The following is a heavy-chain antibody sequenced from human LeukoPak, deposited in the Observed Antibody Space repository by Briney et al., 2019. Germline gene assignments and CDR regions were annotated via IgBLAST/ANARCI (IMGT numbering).Heavy chain of an antibody. Sequence: SQTLSLTCTVSGGSISSGSYYWSWIRQPAGKGLEWIGRIYTSGSTNYNPSLKSRVTVSVDKSKNQFSLKLSSVTAADTAVYYCARLVTMVRGVISDYWGQGTLVTVSS. CDR2: IYTSGST. CDR3: ARLVTMVRGVISDY. CDR1: GGSISSGSYY. J-gene: IGHJ4*02. V-gene: IGHV4-61*02. D-gene: IGHD3-10*01.